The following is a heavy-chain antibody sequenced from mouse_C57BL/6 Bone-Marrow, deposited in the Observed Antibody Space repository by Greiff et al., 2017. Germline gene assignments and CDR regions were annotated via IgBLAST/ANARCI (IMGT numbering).Heavy chain of an antibody. J-gene: IGHJ4*01. D-gene: IGHD2-2*01. CDR1: GYTFTSYW. CDR2: IDPSDSYT. Sequence: QVQLQQPGAELVMPGASVKLSCKASGYTFTSYWMHWVKQRPGQGLEWIGEIDPSDSYTNYNQKFKGKSTLTVDKSSSPAYMQLSSLTSEDSAVYYCARDYGYEGGYAMDYWGQGTSVTVSS. CDR3: ARDYGYEGGYAMDY. V-gene: IGHV1-69*01.